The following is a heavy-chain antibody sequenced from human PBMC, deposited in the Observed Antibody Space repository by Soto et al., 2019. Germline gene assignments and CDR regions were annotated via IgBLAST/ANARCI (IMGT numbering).Heavy chain of an antibody. Sequence: ASVKVSCKASGYTFTSYGISWVRQAPGQGLEWMGWISAYNGNTNYAQKLQGRVTMTTDTSTSTAYMELRSLRSDDTAVYYCARVGCSTSCYPPDFDYWGQGTLVTVSS. CDR1: GYTFTSYG. V-gene: IGHV1-18*01. J-gene: IGHJ4*02. CDR3: ARVGCSTSCYPPDFDY. D-gene: IGHD2-2*01. CDR2: ISAYNGNT.